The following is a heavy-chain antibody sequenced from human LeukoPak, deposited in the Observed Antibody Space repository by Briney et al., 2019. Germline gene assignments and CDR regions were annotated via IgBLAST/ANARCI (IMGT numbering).Heavy chain of an antibody. CDR2: IIPIFGTA. V-gene: IGHV1-69*05. Sequence: SVKVSCKASGGTFSSYAISWVRQAPGQGLEWMGGIIPIFGTANYAQKFQGRVTITTDESTSTAYMELSSLRSEDTAVHYCARDGEAAAGDYYYYYMDVWGQGTLVTVSS. CDR1: GGTFSSYA. D-gene: IGHD6-13*01. CDR3: ARDGEAAAGDYYYYYMDV. J-gene: IGHJ6*03.